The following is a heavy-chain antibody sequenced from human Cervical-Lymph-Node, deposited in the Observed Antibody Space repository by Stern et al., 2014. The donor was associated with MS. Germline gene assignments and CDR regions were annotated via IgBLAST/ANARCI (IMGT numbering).Heavy chain of an antibody. CDR2: ISYDGNHI. CDR3: ARDYEDTSMLFDH. CDR1: GFTFSSYG. J-gene: IGHJ4*02. V-gene: IGHV3-30*03. D-gene: IGHD2-8*01. Sequence: VQLLESGGAMVQPGRSLRLSRAASGFTFSSYGMHWVRQAPGKGLEWVTVISYDGNHIYYSSSVKGRFTISRDNSKNTLHLQMNSVTPDDTAIYYCARDYEDTSMLFDHWGQGTLVTVSS.